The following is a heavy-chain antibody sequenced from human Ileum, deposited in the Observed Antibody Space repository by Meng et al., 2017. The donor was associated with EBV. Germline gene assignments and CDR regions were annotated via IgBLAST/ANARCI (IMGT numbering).Heavy chain of an antibody. Sequence: QQRVCGPSWVKPPGTVSLPCAVPGGSIISSKWWSWVRQSPGTGLEWIGEIYHHGTTNYNPSLKSRVTISVDTSKNKFFLNLTSLTAADTAVYYCARLDSSGYYFGGWFDPWGQGILVTVSS. CDR1: GGSIISSKW. V-gene: IGHV4-4*03. CDR2: IYHHGTT. D-gene: IGHD3-22*01. CDR3: ARLDSSGYYFGGWFDP. J-gene: IGHJ5*02.